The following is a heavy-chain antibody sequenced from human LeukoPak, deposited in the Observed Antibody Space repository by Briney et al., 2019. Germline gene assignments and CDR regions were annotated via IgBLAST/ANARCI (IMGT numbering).Heavy chain of an antibody. J-gene: IGHJ4*02. CDR3: ASQGSIVVVVAGDY. D-gene: IGHD2-15*01. CDR2: ISGSGGST. V-gene: IGHV3-23*01. CDR1: GFTFSSYA. Sequence: GGSLRLSCAASGFTFSSYAMSWVRQAPGKGLEWASAISGSGGSTYYADSVKGRFTISRDNSKNTLYLQMNSLRAEDTAVYYCASQGSIVVVVAGDYWGQGTLVTVSS.